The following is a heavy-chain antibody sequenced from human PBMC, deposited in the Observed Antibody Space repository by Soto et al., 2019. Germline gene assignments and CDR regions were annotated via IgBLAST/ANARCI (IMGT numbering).Heavy chain of an antibody. D-gene: IGHD6-13*01. V-gene: IGHV3-7*05. Sequence: EVQLVESGGGLVHPGGSLRLSCEASGFAFGSSWMTWVRQAPGKGLEWVANLRKDGSARSYLDSVTGRFTISRDNAKNSLYLQMDSLRAEDTGLYFCARDVSPGSSSLYLDAFDIWGQGTMVTVSS. J-gene: IGHJ3*02. CDR1: GFAFGSSW. CDR3: ARDVSPGSSSLYLDAFDI. CDR2: LRKDGSAR.